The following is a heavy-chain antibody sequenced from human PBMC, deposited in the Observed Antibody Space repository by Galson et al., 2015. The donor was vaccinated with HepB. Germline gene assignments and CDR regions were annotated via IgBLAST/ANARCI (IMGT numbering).Heavy chain of an antibody. J-gene: IGHJ4*01. V-gene: IGHV5-10-1*01. CDR3: ARPRSTVVTPFDS. CDR2: IDPSDSYT. D-gene: IGHD4-23*01. CDR1: GYSFTSYW. Sequence: QSGAEMKKPGESLRISCKGSGYSFTSYWISWVRQMPGKGLEWMGRIDPSDSYTNYSPSFQGHVTISADKSISTAYLQWSSLKASGTAMYYCARPRSTVVTPFDSWGHGPLVPVS.